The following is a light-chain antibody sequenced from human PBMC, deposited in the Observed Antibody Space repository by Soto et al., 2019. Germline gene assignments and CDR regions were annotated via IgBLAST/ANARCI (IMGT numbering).Light chain of an antibody. CDR1: QSVRGN. V-gene: IGKV3-15*01. Sequence: EIVMTQSPATLSVSPGERATLSCRASQSVRGNLAWYQQKPGQSPILLIFGASTRATGVPDRFSGSGSGAEFILTISSLQSEDFAIYYCQHYDDWPRTFGLGTKVEVK. J-gene: IGKJ1*01. CDR3: QHYDDWPRT. CDR2: GAS.